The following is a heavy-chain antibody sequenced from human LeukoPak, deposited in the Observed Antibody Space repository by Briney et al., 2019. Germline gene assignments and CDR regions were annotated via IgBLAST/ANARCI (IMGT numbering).Heavy chain of an antibody. CDR2: ISWNSGSI. CDR3: ARAYYYDSSGYYGY. CDR1: GFTFDDYA. V-gene: IGHV3-9*01. J-gene: IGHJ4*02. Sequence: GGSLRLSCAASGFTFDDYAMYWVRHAPGKGLEWVSGISWNSGSIGYADSVKGRFTISRDNAKNSLYLQMNSLRAEDTAVYYCARAYYYDSSGYYGYWGQGTLVTVSS. D-gene: IGHD3-22*01.